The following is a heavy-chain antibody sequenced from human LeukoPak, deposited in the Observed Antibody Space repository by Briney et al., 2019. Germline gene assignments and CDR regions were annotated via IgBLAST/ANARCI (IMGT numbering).Heavy chain of an antibody. V-gene: IGHV4-39*07. CDR2: INHSGST. Sequence: PSETLSLTCTVSGGSISSGGYYWSWIRQPPGKGLEWIGEINHSGSTNYNPSLKSRVTISVDTSKNQFSLELSSVTAADTAVYYCARSGSGGDCSNPRCGPRYFDLWGRGTLVTVSS. D-gene: IGHD2-21*02. CDR1: GGSISSGGYY. CDR3: ARSGSGGDCSNPRCGPRYFDL. J-gene: IGHJ2*01.